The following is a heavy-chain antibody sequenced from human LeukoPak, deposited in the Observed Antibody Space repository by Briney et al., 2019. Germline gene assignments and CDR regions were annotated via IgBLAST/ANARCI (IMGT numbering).Heavy chain of an antibody. CDR3: ARVARPLYSSSWEYCYYMDV. D-gene: IGHD6-6*01. CDR2: INPSGGST. CDR1: GYTFTSYY. V-gene: IGHV1-46*01. J-gene: IGHJ6*03. Sequence: ASVKVSCKASGYTFTSYYMHWVRQAPGQGLEWMGIINPSGGSTSYAQKFQGRVTMTRDMSTSTVYMELSSLRSEDTAVYYCARVARPLYSSSWEYCYYMDVWGKGTTVTVSS.